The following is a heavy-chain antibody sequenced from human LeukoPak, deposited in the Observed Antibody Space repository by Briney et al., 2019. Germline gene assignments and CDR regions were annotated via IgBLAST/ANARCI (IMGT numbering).Heavy chain of an antibody. D-gene: IGHD3-10*01. CDR1: GFTFSSYW. CDR3: ARGGHRQKEF. Sequence: PGGSLRLSCAASGFTFSSYWMSWVRQAPGKGLEWVSSISSSSSYIYYADSVKGRFTISRDNAKNSLYLQMNSLRAEGTAVYYCARGGHRQKEFWGQGTLVTVSS. J-gene: IGHJ4*02. V-gene: IGHV3-21*01. CDR2: ISSSSSYI.